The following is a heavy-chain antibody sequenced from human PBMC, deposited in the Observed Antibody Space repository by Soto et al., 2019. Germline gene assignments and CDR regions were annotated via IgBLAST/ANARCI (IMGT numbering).Heavy chain of an antibody. Sequence: QVQLQQWGAGLLKPSETLSLTCAVYGGSFSGYYWSWIRQPPGKGLEWIGEINHSGSTNYNPSLKSRVTISLDTSKNKFSLKLSSVAAADTAVYYWAGGWYSNSWYRYYYYGKDVWGQGSTVTVS. J-gene: IGHJ6*02. CDR1: GGSFSGYY. CDR3: AGGWYSNSWYRYYYYGKDV. CDR2: INHSGST. D-gene: IGHD6-13*01. V-gene: IGHV4-34*01.